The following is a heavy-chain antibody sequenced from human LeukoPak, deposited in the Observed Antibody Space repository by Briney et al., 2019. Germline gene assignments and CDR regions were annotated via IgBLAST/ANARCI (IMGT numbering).Heavy chain of an antibody. Sequence: SETLSLTCTVSGVSIHDFYWSWIRQPPGKGLEWIGYIYYSGSTNYNPSLKSRVTISVDTSKNQYSLKLSSVTAADTAVYYCARVRKGAVAAPYYFDYWGQGTLVTVSS. CDR3: ARVRKGAVAAPYYFDY. CDR1: GVSIHDFY. J-gene: IGHJ4*02. V-gene: IGHV4-59*01. CDR2: IYYSGST. D-gene: IGHD6-19*01.